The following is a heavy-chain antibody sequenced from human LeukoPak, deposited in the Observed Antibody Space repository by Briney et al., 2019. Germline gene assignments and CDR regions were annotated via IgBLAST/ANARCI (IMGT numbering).Heavy chain of an antibody. J-gene: IGHJ6*03. CDR3: ARVLAAIALRDYHYVDV. D-gene: IGHD6-19*01. Sequence: PGGSLRLSCAASGFSFSSNSMSWGRQAPGKGLECVSIIYSRDVTSYADSVKDRFTISRDSDKNTLFLQMDSLRSDDTAVYYCARVLAAIALRDYHYVDVWGKGTTVTVSS. CDR2: IYSRDVT. V-gene: IGHV3-53*01. CDR1: GFSFSSNS.